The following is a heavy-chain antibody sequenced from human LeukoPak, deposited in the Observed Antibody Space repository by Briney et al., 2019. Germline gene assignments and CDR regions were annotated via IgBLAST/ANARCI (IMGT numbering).Heavy chain of an antibody. CDR3: ARVRDGYNYDY. CDR1: GFTVSSNY. CDR2: IYSGGGT. D-gene: IGHD5-24*01. Sequence: GGSLRLSCAASGFTVSSNYMSWVRQAPGKGLEWVSVIYSGGGTYYADSVKGRFTISRDNSKNTLYLQMNSLRAEDTAVYYCARVRDGYNYDYWGQGTLVTVSS. J-gene: IGHJ4*02. V-gene: IGHV3-66*01.